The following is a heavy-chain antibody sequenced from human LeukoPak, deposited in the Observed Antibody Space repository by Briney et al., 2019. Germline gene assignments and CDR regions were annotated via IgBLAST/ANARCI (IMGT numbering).Heavy chain of an antibody. CDR2: INSDGSST. CDR3: AREGLVGAFDY. D-gene: IGHD1-26*01. V-gene: IGHV3-74*01. Sequence: GGSLRLSCAASRFTFSSYWMHWVRQAPGKGLVWVSHINSDGSSTSYADSVKGRFTISRDNSKNTLSLSMNSLRSEDTAVYYCAREGLVGAFDYWGQGTLVAVSS. J-gene: IGHJ4*02. CDR1: RFTFSSYW.